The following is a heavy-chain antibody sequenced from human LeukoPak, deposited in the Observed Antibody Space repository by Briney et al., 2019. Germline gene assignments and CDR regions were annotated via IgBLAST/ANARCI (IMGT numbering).Heavy chain of an antibody. D-gene: IGHD1-1*01. CDR3: ARRTRSEHWFDP. V-gene: IGHV4-39*01. CDR1: GGSIISSSYY. Sequence: SETLSLTCTVSGGSIISSSYYRGWIRQPPGKGLEWIGTIYYSGSTYYNPSLKSRVTISVDTSKNQFSLNLRSVTAADTAVYYCARRTRSEHWFDPWGQGTLVTVSS. J-gene: IGHJ5*02. CDR2: IYYSGST.